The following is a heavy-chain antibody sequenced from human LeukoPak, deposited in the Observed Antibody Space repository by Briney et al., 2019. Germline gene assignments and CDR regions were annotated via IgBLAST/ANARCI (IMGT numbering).Heavy chain of an antibody. J-gene: IGHJ4*02. CDR3: ARVGIDVDTATHYFGC. V-gene: IGHV1-46*01. D-gene: IGHD5-18*01. CDR2: IIPILGST. CDR1: GYTFTSYY. Sequence: ASVKVSCKASGYTFTSYYIHWVRQAPGQGLEWMGTIIPILGSTSYAQKFQGRVTMTKDKSTSTVYMELSSLRSEDTAVYYCARVGIDVDTATHYFGCWGQGTLVTVSS.